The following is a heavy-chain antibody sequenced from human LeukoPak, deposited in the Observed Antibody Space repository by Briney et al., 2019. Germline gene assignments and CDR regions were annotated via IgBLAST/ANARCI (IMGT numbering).Heavy chain of an antibody. CDR1: GFIFSSYG. CDR3: AKDQKLYYYGSGNPGGFDP. J-gene: IGHJ5*02. CDR2: IWSDGSQK. D-gene: IGHD3-10*01. Sequence: PGGSLRLSCAASGFIFSSYGFHWVRQAPGKGLEWVAAIWSDGSQKYYTDSVKGRFTISRDDSKSTLYLHMNSLRAEDTAVCYCAKDQKLYYYGSGNPGGFDPWGQGTLVTVSS. V-gene: IGHV3-33*03.